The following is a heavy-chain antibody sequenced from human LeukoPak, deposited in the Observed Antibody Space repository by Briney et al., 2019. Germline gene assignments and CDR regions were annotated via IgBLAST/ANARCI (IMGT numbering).Heavy chain of an antibody. CDR2: ISTYNGNT. Sequence: ASVKVSCKASGYTFTSYDLSWVRQAPGQGLEWMGWISTYNGNTNYAQKLQGRVTMTTDTITTTAYMELRSLRSDDTAVYYCARDHSGNWFDPWGQGTLVTVSS. CDR3: ARDHSGNWFDP. D-gene: IGHD1-26*01. CDR1: GYTFTSYD. J-gene: IGHJ5*02. V-gene: IGHV1-18*01.